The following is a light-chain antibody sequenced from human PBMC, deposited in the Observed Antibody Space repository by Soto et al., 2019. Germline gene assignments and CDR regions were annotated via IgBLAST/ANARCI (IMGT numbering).Light chain of an antibody. Sequence: DIRMTQPPSSLSASVGDRVTIPCQASQDIATNLKWYQQKPGKAPKLLIYDASGLATGVPSRFRGSGSGTDFTLTINSLQPEDIATYYCQQYENVPITFGQGTRLEIK. CDR2: DAS. CDR3: QQYENVPIT. J-gene: IGKJ5*01. CDR1: QDIATN. V-gene: IGKV1-33*01.